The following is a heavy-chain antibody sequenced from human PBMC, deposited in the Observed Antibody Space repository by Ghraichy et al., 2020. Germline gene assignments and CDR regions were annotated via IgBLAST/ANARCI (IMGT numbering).Heavy chain of an antibody. D-gene: IGHD2/OR15-2a*01. CDR3: TTLGLSDT. J-gene: IGHJ5*02. CDR2: IRSKADGGTT. Sequence: WLGRIRSKADGGTTDYAAPVKGRFFFSRDDSKDTLYLQMNSLKTEDTAVYYCTTLGLSDTWGQGTLVTV. V-gene: IGHV3-15*01.